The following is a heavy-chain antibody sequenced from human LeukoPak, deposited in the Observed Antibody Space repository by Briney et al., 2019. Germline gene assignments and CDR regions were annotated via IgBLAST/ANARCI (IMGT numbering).Heavy chain of an antibody. Sequence: PGGSLRLSCAASGFTFSSYGMHWVRQAPGKGLEWVAVIWYDGSNKYYADSVKGRFTISRDNSKNTLYLQMNSLRAEDTAVYYCAKVGEERYWLVGPYFDYWGQGTLVTVSS. V-gene: IGHV3-33*06. J-gene: IGHJ4*02. CDR3: AKVGEERYWLVGPYFDY. D-gene: IGHD6-19*01. CDR2: IWYDGSNK. CDR1: GFTFSSYG.